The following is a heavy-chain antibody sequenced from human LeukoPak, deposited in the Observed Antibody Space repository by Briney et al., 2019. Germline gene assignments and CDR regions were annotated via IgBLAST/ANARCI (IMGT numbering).Heavy chain of an antibody. Sequence: GGSLRLSCAASGFTFSSYAMSWVRQAPGKGLEWVSAISGSGGSTYYADSVKGRFTISRDNSKNTLYLQMNSLGAEDTAVYYCAKGRYCSGGSCYSNWFDPRGQGTLVTVSS. J-gene: IGHJ5*02. V-gene: IGHV3-23*01. D-gene: IGHD2-15*01. CDR1: GFTFSSYA. CDR2: ISGSGGST. CDR3: AKGRYCSGGSCYSNWFDP.